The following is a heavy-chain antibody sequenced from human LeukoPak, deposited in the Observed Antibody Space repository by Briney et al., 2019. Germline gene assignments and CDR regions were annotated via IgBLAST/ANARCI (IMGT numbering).Heavy chain of an antibody. CDR3: ARLTDF. CDR1: GGSIIISNDY. J-gene: IGHJ4*02. CDR2: ISYSGTT. Sequence: SETLSLTCTVSGGSIIISNDYWGWIRQSPGKGLECIVKISYSGTTYYNPSLRSRVHMSVDTSKNQFSLRLSSVTAADTAVYYCARLTDFWGQGILVTVSS. V-gene: IGHV4-39*01.